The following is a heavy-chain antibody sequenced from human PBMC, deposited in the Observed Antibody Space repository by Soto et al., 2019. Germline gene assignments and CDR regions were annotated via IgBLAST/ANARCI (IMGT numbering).Heavy chain of an antibody. J-gene: IGHJ4*02. CDR2: IKPDGSEK. CDR3: ARLSPY. CDR1: GFTFSESA. V-gene: IGHV3-7*01. Sequence: GGSLRLSCAASGFTFSESAMHWVRQASGKGLEWVANIKPDGSEKYYVDSVKGRFTISRDDAKNSLYLEMNSLRAEDTAVYYCARLSPYWGQGALVTVSS. D-gene: IGHD3-16*02.